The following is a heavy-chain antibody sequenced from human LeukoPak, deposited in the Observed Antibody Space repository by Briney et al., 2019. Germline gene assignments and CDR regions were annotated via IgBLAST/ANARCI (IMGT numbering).Heavy chain of an antibody. D-gene: IGHD4-17*01. Sequence: SETLSLTCAVYGGSFSGYYWSWIRQPPGMGLEWIGEINHSGSTNYNPSLKSRVTISVDTSKNQFSLKLSSVTAADTAVYYGARAVLNYGDYRVDYWGQGTLVTVSS. V-gene: IGHV4-34*01. CDR1: GGSFSGYY. CDR3: ARAVLNYGDYRVDY. CDR2: INHSGST. J-gene: IGHJ4*02.